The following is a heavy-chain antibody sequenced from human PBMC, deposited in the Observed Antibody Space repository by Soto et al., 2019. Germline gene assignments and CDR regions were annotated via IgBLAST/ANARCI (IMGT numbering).Heavy chain of an antibody. J-gene: IGHJ6*03. CDR3: ARGAKTVNYYYYYYMDV. CDR2: IIPILGIA. V-gene: IGHV1-69*02. CDR1: GGSFSSYT. Sequence: ASVKVSCKASGGSFSSYTISWVRQAPGQGLEWMGRIIPILGIANYAQKFQGRVTITADKSTSTAYMELSSLRSEDTAVYYCARGAKTVNYYYYYYMDVWGKGTTVTVSS. D-gene: IGHD4-17*01.